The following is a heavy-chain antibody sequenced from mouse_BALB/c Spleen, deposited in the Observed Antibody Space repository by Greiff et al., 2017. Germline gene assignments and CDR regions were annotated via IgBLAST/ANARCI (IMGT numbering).Heavy chain of an antibody. D-gene: IGHD2-4*01. CDR1: GYTFSSYW. CDR3: ARWDYDYRHYAMDY. J-gene: IGHJ4*01. Sequence: QVQLQQSGAELMKPGASVKISCKATGYTFSSYWIEWVKQRPGHGLEWIGEILPGSGSTNYNEKFKGKATFTADTSSNTAYMQLSSLTSEDSAVYYCARWDYDYRHYAMDYWGQGTSVTVSS. V-gene: IGHV1-9*01. CDR2: ILPGSGST.